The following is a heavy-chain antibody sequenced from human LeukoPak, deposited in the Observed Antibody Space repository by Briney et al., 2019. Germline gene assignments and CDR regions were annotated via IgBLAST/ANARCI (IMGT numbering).Heavy chain of an antibody. Sequence: PGGSLRLSCAASGFTFSNAWMSWVRQAPGKGLEWVGRIKSKTDGGTTDYAAPVKGRFTISRDDSKNTLYLQMNSLKTEDTAVYYCQVYYDILSGYRDYWGQGTLVTVSS. CDR2: IKSKTDGGTT. J-gene: IGHJ4*02. CDR1: GFTFSNAW. CDR3: QVYYDILSGYRDY. V-gene: IGHV3-15*01. D-gene: IGHD3-9*01.